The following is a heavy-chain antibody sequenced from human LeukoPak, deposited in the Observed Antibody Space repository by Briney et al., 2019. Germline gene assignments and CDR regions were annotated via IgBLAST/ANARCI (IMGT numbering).Heavy chain of an antibody. V-gene: IGHV1-46*01. CDR1: GYTFTSYY. J-gene: IGHJ6*03. Sequence: ASVKVSCKASGYTFTSYYMHWVRQAPGQGLEWVGIINPSGDPTTYAQRFQGRVTMTSDMSTSTVYMELSSLRSEDTAVYYCARSSGYYSSLFYMHVWGKGTTVTVSS. D-gene: IGHD3-22*01. CDR3: ARSSGYYSSLFYMHV. CDR2: INPSGDPT.